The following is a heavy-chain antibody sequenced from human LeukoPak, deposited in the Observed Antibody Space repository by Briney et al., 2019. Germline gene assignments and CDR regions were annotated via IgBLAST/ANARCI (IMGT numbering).Heavy chain of an antibody. Sequence: NPSETLSLTCTVSGGSISSGGYYWSWIRQHPGKGLEWIGYIYHSGSTYYNPSLKSRVTISVDRSKNQFSLKLSSVTAADTAVYYCARGLRCSSTSCPTGPPFDYWGQGTLVTVSS. J-gene: IGHJ4*02. D-gene: IGHD2-2*01. V-gene: IGHV4-30-2*01. CDR1: GGSISSGGYY. CDR3: ARGLRCSSTSCPTGPPFDY. CDR2: IYHSGST.